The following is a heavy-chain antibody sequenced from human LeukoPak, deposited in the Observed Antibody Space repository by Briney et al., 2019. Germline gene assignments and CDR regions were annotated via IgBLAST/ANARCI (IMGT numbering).Heavy chain of an antibody. D-gene: IGHD2-2*01. Sequence: PGGSLRLSCEASGFTFSSYWMTWVRQAPGKGLEWVANIKQDGSVTNYVDSVKGRFTISRDNAKNSLYLQMNSLRAEDTAVYYCARDLALGWEDIVVVPAAIDYYYYYGMDVWGQGTTVTVSS. CDR3: ARDLALGWEDIVVVPAAIDYYYYYGMDV. CDR2: IKQDGSVT. J-gene: IGHJ6*02. CDR1: GFTFSSYW. V-gene: IGHV3-7*03.